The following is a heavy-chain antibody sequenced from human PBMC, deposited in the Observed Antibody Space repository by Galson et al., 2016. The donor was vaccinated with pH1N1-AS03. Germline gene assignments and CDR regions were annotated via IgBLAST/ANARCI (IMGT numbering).Heavy chain of an antibody. D-gene: IGHD1-1*01. CDR3: AREMFTVTKSFDS. J-gene: IGHJ4*02. CDR2: INSNTGDT. V-gene: IGHV1-2*04. Sequence: SVKVSCKASGYTSTAYYIHWVRQAPGQGLEWVGCINSNTGDTDYAQKFEGLVTMTRDTSISTVYMGLSSLRPDDSAEYYCAREMFTVTKSFDSWGQGTLVTVAS. CDR1: GYTSTAYY.